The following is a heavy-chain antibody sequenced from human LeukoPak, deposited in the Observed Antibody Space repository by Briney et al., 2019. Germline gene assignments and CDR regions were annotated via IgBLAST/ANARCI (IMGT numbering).Heavy chain of an antibody. J-gene: IGHJ3*02. V-gene: IGHV4-34*01. CDR3: ARLTPYYDFWSGYYHDAFDI. CDR2: INHSGST. Sequence: SETLSLTRAVYGGSFSGYYWSWIRQPPGKGLEWIGEINHSGSTNYNPSLKSRVTISVDTSKDQFSLKLSSVTAADTAVYYCARLTPYYDFWSGYYHDAFDIWAKGQWSPSLQ. D-gene: IGHD3-3*01. CDR1: GGSFSGYY.